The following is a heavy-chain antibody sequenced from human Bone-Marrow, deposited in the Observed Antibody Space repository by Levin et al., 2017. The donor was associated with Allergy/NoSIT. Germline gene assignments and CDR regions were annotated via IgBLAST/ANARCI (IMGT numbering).Heavy chain of an antibody. D-gene: IGHD2-21*02. CDR1: GFTFRNYP. CDR3: VRDCAGACSFDF. CDR2: TSYDGAQI. J-gene: IGHJ4*02. V-gene: IGHV3-30*04. Sequence: PGGSLRLSCEASGFTFRNYPMHWVRQAPGRGLAWVAVTSYDGAQIYYADSVKGRFTISRDISKNTLYLQMNSLRVEDTAVYYCVRDCAGACSFDFWGQGTLVTVSS.